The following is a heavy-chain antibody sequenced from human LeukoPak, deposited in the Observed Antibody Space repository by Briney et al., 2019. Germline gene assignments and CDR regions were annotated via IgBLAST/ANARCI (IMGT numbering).Heavy chain of an antibody. Sequence: SETLPLTCTVSGVSINSNTYYWGWIRQPPGKGLGWIASFYYTATTYYNPSLKRRVNISIDTSKNQFSLKLMSVTAADTAVYYCVRSAPTFCSSSSCSYWSFGLWGRGTLVTVSS. D-gene: IGHD2-2*01. J-gene: IGHJ2*01. CDR1: GVSINSNTYY. V-gene: IGHV4-39*07. CDR3: VRSAPTFCSSSSCSYWSFGL. CDR2: FYYTATT.